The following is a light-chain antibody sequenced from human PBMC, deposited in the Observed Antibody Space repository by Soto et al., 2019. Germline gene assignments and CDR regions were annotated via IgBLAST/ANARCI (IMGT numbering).Light chain of an antibody. Sequence: QSVLTQPPSASGAPGQRFTISCSRSSSNIGSNTVNWYQQLPGTAPKLLIYTNNQRPSGVRDRFSGSRSGTSASLAISGLQSEDEADYYCAAWDDSLNGFVFGTGTKVTVL. CDR3: AAWDDSLNGFV. V-gene: IGLV1-44*01. CDR1: SSNIGSNT. J-gene: IGLJ1*01. CDR2: TNN.